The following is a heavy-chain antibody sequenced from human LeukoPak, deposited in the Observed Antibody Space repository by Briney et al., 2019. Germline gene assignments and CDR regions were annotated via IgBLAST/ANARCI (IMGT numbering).Heavy chain of an antibody. D-gene: IGHD6-6*01. Sequence: GSLRLSCPASGFTFSSYSMNWVRQAPGKGLEWVSSISSSSSYIYYADSVKGRFTISRDNAKNSLYLQMNSLRAEDTAVYYCARDLLVDYYGMDVWGQGTTVTVSS. CDR2: ISSSSSYI. CDR3: ARDLLVDYYGMDV. V-gene: IGHV3-21*01. CDR1: GFTFSSYS. J-gene: IGHJ6*02.